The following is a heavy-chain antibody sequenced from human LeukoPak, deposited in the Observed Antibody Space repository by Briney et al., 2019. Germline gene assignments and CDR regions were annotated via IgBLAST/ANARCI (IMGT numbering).Heavy chain of an antibody. CDR1: GGTFSSYA. CDR2: IIPIFGTA. Sequence: SVKVSCKASGGTFSSYAINWVRQAPGQGLEWMGGIIPIFGTANYAQKFQGRVTITADESTSTAYMELSSLRSEDTAVYYCARLSLAYCGGDCYYNPYYFDYWGQGTLVTVSS. D-gene: IGHD2-21*01. V-gene: IGHV1-69*13. CDR3: ARLSLAYCGGDCYYNPYYFDY. J-gene: IGHJ4*02.